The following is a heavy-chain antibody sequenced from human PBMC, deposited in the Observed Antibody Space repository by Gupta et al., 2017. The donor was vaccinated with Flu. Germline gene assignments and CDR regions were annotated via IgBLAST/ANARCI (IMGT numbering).Heavy chain of an antibody. D-gene: IGHD5-12*01. Sequence: DTSYSPSFQGQVTISADKSLSTAYLHWSSLEASDTAIYYCTRQGVEMATVAYWGQGTLVTVSS. V-gene: IGHV5-51*01. CDR2: DT. J-gene: IGHJ4*02. CDR3: TRQGVEMATVAY.